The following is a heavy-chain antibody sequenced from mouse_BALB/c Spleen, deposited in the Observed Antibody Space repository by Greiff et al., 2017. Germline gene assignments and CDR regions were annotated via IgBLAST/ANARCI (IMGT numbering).Heavy chain of an antibody. CDR3: ARTGKEHCYFDV. CDR1: GYSFTGYY. V-gene: IGHV1-26*01. J-gene: IGHJ1*01. Sequence: VQLKQSGPDLVKPGASVTISCKASGYSFTGYYMHWVKQSHGKSLEWIGRVNPNNGGTSYNQKFKGKAILTVDKSSSTAYMELRSLTSEDSAVYYCARTGKEHCYFDVWGAGTTVTVSS. CDR2: VNPNNGGT.